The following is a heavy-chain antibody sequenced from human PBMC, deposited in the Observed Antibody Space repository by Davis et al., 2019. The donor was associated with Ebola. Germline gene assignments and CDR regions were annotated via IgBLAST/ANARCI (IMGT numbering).Heavy chain of an antibody. Sequence: MPGGSLRLSCAVSGGSISSGNWWNWVRQPPGEGLEWIGEIYHSGTTNYNPSLKSRVTISVDTSKNQFSLKLSSVTAADTAVYYCARGLTYYDFWSGYPPKYYFDSWGQGTLVTVSS. J-gene: IGHJ4*02. CDR1: GGSISSGNW. V-gene: IGHV4-4*02. CDR2: IYHSGTT. CDR3: ARGLTYYDFWSGYPPKYYFDS. D-gene: IGHD3-3*01.